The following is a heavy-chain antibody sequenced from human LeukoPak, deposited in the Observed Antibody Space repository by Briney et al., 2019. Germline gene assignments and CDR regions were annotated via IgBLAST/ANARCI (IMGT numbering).Heavy chain of an antibody. CDR1: GFTFSSYA. J-gene: IGHJ4*02. CDR3: ARDGKGVKEGGSYYRGGYFDY. CDR2: ISYDGSNK. D-gene: IGHD1-26*01. Sequence: GGSLRLSCAASGFTFSSYAMHWVRQAPGKGLEWVAVISYDGSNKYYADSVKGRFTISRDNSKNTLYLQMNSLRAEDAAVYYCARDGKGVKEGGSYYRGGYFDYWGQGTLVTVSS. V-gene: IGHV3-30-3*01.